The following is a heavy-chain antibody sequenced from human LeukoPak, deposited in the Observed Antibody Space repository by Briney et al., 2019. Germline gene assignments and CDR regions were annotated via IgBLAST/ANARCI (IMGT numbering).Heavy chain of an antibody. D-gene: IGHD2-21*02. J-gene: IGHJ4*02. Sequence: ASVKVSCKASGGTFNNYAFSWVRQAPGQGLEWMGRIIPILGIANYAQTFQGRVTITADKSTSTAYMELSSLGSEDTAVYYCARDSVLGCGGDCYTHFDYWGQGTLVTVSS. CDR3: ARDSVLGCGGDCYTHFDY. V-gene: IGHV1-69*04. CDR1: GGTFNNYA. CDR2: IIPILGIA.